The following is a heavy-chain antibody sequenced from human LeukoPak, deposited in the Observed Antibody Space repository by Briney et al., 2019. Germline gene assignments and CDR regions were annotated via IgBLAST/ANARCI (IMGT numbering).Heavy chain of an antibody. V-gene: IGHV1-69*06. CDR3: ASDSVYAHSQGY. CDR1: GDTLSSYA. Sequence: AASVKVSCKASGDTLSSYAISWVRQAPGQGRECMGEIIPILGTANYAQKLQGSVTITADKTTSTAYMELSSQKSEDTAVDCCASDSVYAHSQGYWGQGTLVTVSS. J-gene: IGHJ4*02. D-gene: IGHD5/OR15-5a*01. CDR2: IIPILGTA.